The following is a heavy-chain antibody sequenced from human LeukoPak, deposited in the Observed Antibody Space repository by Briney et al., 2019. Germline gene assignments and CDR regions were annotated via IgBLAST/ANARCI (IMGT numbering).Heavy chain of an antibody. J-gene: IGHJ4*02. D-gene: IGHD6-19*01. Sequence: ASVKVSCKASGGTFSSYAISWVRQAPGQGLEWMGGIIPIFGTANYAQKFQGRVTLTEDTSTDTAYVELSSLRSEDTAVYYCATLTSGIAVAGTTDYWGQGTLVTVSS. CDR1: GGTFSSYA. CDR3: ATLTSGIAVAGTTDY. V-gene: IGHV1-69*06. CDR2: IIPIFGTA.